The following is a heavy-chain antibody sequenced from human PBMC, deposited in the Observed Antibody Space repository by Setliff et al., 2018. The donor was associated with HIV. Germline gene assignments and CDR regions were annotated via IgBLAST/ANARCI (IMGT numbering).Heavy chain of an antibody. D-gene: IGHD3-10*01. V-gene: IGHV4-34*01. Sequence: PSETLSLTCAVYGGSFNDYYWTWIRQPPGKGLEWIGEIDHSGNIKYHASLKSRVTISKDTSKNQISLKLRSVTAADTAVYYCARGLNYYGSGSYLTLGYGGQGTLVTVSS. CDR1: GGSFNDYY. J-gene: IGHJ4*02. CDR3: ARGLNYYGSGSYLTLGY. CDR2: IDHSGNI.